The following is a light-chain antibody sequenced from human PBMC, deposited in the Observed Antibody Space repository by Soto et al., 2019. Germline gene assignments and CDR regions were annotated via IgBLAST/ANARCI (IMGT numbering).Light chain of an antibody. V-gene: IGLV2-14*01. CDR2: EVT. CDR1: SNDIGSYDY. J-gene: IGLJ1*01. Sequence: QSVLTQPTSVSGSPGQSITISCTGNSNDIGSYDYVSWYQQHPGKAPKLIIYEVTDRPSGVSNRFSGSKSGNTASLTISGLQAEDEAEYYCSSYTNINTRACVFGTGTKLTVL. CDR3: SSYTNINTRACV.